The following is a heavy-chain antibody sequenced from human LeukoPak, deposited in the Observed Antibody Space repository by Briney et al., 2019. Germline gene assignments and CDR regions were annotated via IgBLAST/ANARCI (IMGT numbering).Heavy chain of an antibody. V-gene: IGHV3-30*18. J-gene: IGHJ4*02. CDR2: ISYDGSNK. CDR1: GFTFSSYS. Sequence: GGSLRLSCAASGFTFSSYSMHWVRQAPGKGLEWVAVISYDGSNKYYADSVKGRFTFSRDNSKNTLYLQMNSLRAEDTAVYYCAKEYCSNSVCHSLDYWGQGTLVTVSS. D-gene: IGHD2-8*01. CDR3: AKEYCSNSVCHSLDY.